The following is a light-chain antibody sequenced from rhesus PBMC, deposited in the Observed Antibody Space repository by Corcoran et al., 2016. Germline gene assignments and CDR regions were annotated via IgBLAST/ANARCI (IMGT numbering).Light chain of an antibody. CDR2: EVS. CDR3: MQALEFPLT. J-gene: IGKJ4*01. V-gene: IGKV2-104*02. CDR1: QSLLDSEDGHTY. Sequence: DIVMTQTPLSLPVTPGEPASISCRSSQSLLDSEDGHTYLDWYLQKPGQSPQLLIYEVSNRASGVPDRVSGSGADTDFTLKISRVEAEDVGVYYCMQALEFPLTFGGGTKVEIK.